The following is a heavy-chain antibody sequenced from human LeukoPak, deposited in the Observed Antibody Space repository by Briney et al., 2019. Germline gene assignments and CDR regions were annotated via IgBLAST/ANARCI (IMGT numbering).Heavy chain of an antibody. J-gene: IGHJ6*03. CDR1: EFSVGSNY. V-gene: IGHV3-66*01. D-gene: IGHD6-6*01. Sequence: GGSLRLSCAASEFSVGSNYMTWVRQAPGKGLEWVSLIYSGGSTYYADSVKGRFTISRDSSKNSLYLQMSSLRAEDTAVYYCARGSGGQQLIRGYYYMDVWGKGTTVTVSS. CDR3: ARGSGGQQLIRGYYYMDV. CDR2: IYSGGST.